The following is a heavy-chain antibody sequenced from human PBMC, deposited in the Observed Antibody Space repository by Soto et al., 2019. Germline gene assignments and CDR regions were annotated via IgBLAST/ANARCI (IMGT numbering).Heavy chain of an antibody. CDR3: AKDRGYSSSWYSGDY. Sequence: GGSLRLSCAASGFTFSSYAMSWVRQAPGKGLEWVSAISGSGGSTYYADSVKGRFTISRDNSKNTLYLQMNSLRAEDTAVYYCAKDRGYSSSWYSGDYWGQGTLVTVSS. CDR1: GFTFSSYA. V-gene: IGHV3-23*01. CDR2: ISGSGGST. J-gene: IGHJ4*02. D-gene: IGHD6-13*01.